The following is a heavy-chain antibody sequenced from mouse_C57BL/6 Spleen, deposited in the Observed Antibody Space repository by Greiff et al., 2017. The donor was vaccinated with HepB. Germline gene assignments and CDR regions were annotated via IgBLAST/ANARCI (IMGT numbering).Heavy chain of an antibody. CDR1: GYSFTDYN. Sequence: EVKVVESGPELVKPGASVKISCKASGYSFTDYNMNWVKQSNGKSLEWIGVINPNYGTTSYNQKFKGKATLTVDQSSSTAYMQLNSLTSEDSAVYYCARNRDSSGSPFAYWGQGTLVTVSA. V-gene: IGHV1-39*01. CDR2: INPNYGTT. J-gene: IGHJ3*01. CDR3: ARNRDSSGSPFAY. D-gene: IGHD3-2*02.